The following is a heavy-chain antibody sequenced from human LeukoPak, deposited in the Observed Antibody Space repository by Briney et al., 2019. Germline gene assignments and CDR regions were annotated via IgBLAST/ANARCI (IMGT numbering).Heavy chain of an antibody. CDR3: AREGGSYFQGYHGY. CDR1: GFTFSSYS. Sequence: GGSLRLSCAASGFTFSSYSMNWVRQAPGKGLEWVSSISSSSSYIYYADSVKGRFTISRDNAKNSLYLQMNSLRAEDTAVYYCAREGGSYFQGYHGYWGQGTLVTVSS. J-gene: IGHJ4*02. D-gene: IGHD1-26*01. CDR2: ISSSSSYI. V-gene: IGHV3-21*01.